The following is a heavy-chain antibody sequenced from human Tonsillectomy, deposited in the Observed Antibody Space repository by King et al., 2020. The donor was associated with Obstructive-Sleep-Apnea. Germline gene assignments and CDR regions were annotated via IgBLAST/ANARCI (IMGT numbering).Heavy chain of an antibody. Sequence: VQLVESGGDLVKPEGSLRVSCAASGFTFSDYYMTWVRQAPGKGLEWISYIGSSGTYPNYADSVKGRFTISRDNAKNSLYLQMNSLRAEDTAVYFCARGGPSSGSDWYFDLWGRGTLVTVS. CDR1: GFTFSDYY. D-gene: IGHD3-22*01. J-gene: IGHJ2*01. CDR3: ARGGPSSGSDWYFDL. CDR2: IGSSGTYP. V-gene: IGHV3-11*06.